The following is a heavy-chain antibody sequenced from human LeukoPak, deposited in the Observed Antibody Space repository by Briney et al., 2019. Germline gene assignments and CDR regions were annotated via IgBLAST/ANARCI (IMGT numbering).Heavy chain of an antibody. J-gene: IGHJ3*02. D-gene: IGHD3-22*01. Sequence: SETLSLTCTVSGGSISSYYWSWIRQPPGKGLEWIGYIYYSGSTNYNPSLKSRVTMSVDTSKNLFSLKLSSVTAADTAVYYCARSPNFYYDGSDSFDIWGQGTMVIVSS. CDR2: IYYSGST. CDR3: ARSPNFYYDGSDSFDI. CDR1: GGSISSYY. V-gene: IGHV4-59*01.